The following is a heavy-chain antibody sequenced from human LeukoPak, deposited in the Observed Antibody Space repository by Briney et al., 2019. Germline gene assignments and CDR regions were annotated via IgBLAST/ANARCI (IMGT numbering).Heavy chain of an antibody. D-gene: IGHD6-19*01. CDR3: TTYRSGHY. V-gene: IGHV3-73*01. CDR1: GFTFSDSD. CDR2: ITTKRSNYAT. J-gene: IGHJ4*02. Sequence: GGSLRLSCAASGFTFSDSDIHWVREASGKGLEWVGRITTKRSNYATAYTASVKGRFTISRHDSENTAYLQMNSLKTEDTALYYCTTYRSGHYWGQGTLVTVSS.